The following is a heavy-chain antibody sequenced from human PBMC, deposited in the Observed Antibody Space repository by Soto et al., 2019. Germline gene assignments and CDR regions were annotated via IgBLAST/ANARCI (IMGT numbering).Heavy chain of an antibody. CDR1: GFSLSTRGVG. CDR3: AHASGYLFDS. CDR2: IYWDDDK. V-gene: IGHV2-5*02. Sequence: QITLKESGPTLVKPTQTLTLTCTFSGFSLSTRGVGVGWIRQPPGKALEWLALIYWDDDKRYSPSLKSRLTIPKDTSKTQVVLTMTTMDPVDTATYSCAHASGYLFDSWAREPWSPSPQ. D-gene: IGHD3-22*01. J-gene: IGHJ4*02.